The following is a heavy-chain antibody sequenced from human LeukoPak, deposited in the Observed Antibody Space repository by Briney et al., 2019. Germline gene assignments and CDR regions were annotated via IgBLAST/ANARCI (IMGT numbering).Heavy chain of an antibody. CDR2: IKQDGSEK. CDR1: GFTFTTYW. V-gene: IGHV3-7*03. CDR3: GKDVAPYYYDSTGYPEN. J-gene: IGHJ4*02. D-gene: IGHD3-22*01. Sequence: GGSLRLSCAASGFTFTTYWMSWVRQAPGKGLEWVANIKQDGSEKYYVDSVKGRFTISRDNAKNSLYLQMNSLRADDTAFYYCGKDVAPYYYDSTGYPENWGQGTLVTVSS.